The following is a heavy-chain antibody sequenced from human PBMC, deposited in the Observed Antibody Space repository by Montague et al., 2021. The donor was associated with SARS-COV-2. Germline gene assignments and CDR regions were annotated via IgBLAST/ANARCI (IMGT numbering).Heavy chain of an antibody. CDR2: ITCSSDYI. CDR3: ARGEMATISESFDL. V-gene: IGHV3-21*01. D-gene: IGHD5-24*01. CDR1: GLTFSSYS. Sequence: SLRLSCAASGLTFSSYSMVWVRQAPGKGLEWVSSITCSSDYIHYAVSVKGRFTISRDNDRNSLYLLMNSLRAEDMAVYYCARGEMATISESFDLWGQGTMVTVSS. J-gene: IGHJ3*01.